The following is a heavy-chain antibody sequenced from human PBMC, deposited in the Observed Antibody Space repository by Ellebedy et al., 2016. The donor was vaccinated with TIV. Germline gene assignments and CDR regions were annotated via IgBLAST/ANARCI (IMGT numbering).Heavy chain of an antibody. CDR3: ARDHMVRGTGFDP. Sequence: AASVKVSCKASGYTFTGYYLHWVRQAPGKGLEWMGWINPKSGGTNYAQNFQGRVTMTGDPSIHTTYMEVSRLRSDDTAVYYCARDHMVRGTGFDPWGQGTLVIVSS. CDR1: GYTFTGYY. V-gene: IGHV1-2*02. J-gene: IGHJ5*02. D-gene: IGHD3-10*01. CDR2: INPKSGGT.